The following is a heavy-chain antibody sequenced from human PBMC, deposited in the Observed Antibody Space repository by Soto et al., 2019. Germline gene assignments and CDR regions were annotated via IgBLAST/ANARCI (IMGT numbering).Heavy chain of an antibody. V-gene: IGHV1-18*04. Sequence: ASVKVSCKASGYTFTSYYMHWVRQAPGQGLEWMGWISAYNGNTKYAQRLQGRVTMTTDTSTSTAYMELRSLRSDDTAVYYCARAVGYYYGMDVWGQGTTVTVSS. CDR1: GYTFTSYY. D-gene: IGHD6-19*01. J-gene: IGHJ6*02. CDR2: ISAYNGNT. CDR3: ARAVGYYYGMDV.